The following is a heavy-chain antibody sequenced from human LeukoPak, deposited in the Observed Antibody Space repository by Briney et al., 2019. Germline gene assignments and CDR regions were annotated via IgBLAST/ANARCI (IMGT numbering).Heavy chain of an antibody. D-gene: IGHD3-3*01. CDR2: ISSISNYI. CDR1: GFTLSTYS. V-gene: IGHV3-21*01. CDR3: ARDFRFLEDY. J-gene: IGHJ4*02. Sequence: GGSLRLSCAASGFTLSTYSMNWVRQAPGKGLEWVSSISSISNYIYYADSVKGRFTISRDNARNSLYLQMNSLRAEDTAVYYCARDFRFLEDYWGQGTLVTVSS.